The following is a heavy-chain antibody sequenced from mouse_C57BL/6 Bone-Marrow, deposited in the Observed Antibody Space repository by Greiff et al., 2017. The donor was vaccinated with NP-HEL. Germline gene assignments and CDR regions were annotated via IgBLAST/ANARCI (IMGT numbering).Heavy chain of an antibody. Sequence: QVHVKQPGAELVRPGTSVKLSCKASGYTFTSYWMHWVKQRPGQGLEWIGVIDPSDSYTNYNQKFKGKATLTVDTSSSTAYMQLSSLTSEDSAVYYCARSYSVVATYWYFDVWGTGTTVTVSS. CDR2: IDPSDSYT. V-gene: IGHV1-59*01. CDR3: ARSYSVVATYWYFDV. J-gene: IGHJ1*03. D-gene: IGHD1-1*01. CDR1: GYTFTSYW.